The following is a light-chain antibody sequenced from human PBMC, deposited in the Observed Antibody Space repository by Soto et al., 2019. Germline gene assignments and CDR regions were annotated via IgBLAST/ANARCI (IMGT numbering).Light chain of an antibody. CDR1: RSNIGSNY. J-gene: IGLJ3*02. CDR2: RNY. Sequence: QSVLTQPPSASGTPGQGVTISCSGSRSNIGSNYVYWFQQLPGTAPKLLIYRNYQRPSGVPDRFSGSKSGTSASLAISGLRSEDEADYYCAAWDDSLSGLFGGGTKLTVL. CDR3: AAWDDSLSGL. V-gene: IGLV1-47*01.